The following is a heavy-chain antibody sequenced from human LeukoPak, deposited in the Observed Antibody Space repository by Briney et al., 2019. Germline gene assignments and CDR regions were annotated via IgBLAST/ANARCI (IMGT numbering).Heavy chain of an antibody. V-gene: IGHV1-2*02. CDR3: ASGEHAYYFYYMGV. D-gene: IGHD2-21*01. CDR1: GYTFTGYY. Sequence: ASVKVSCKASGYTFTGYYIHWVRQAPGQGLEWIGWINRHTAGTNYAQKFQGRVTMTTDTSISTSYMELSRLRVDDTAMYYCASGEHAYYFYYMGVWGKGTTVIVSS. J-gene: IGHJ6*03. CDR2: INRHTAGT.